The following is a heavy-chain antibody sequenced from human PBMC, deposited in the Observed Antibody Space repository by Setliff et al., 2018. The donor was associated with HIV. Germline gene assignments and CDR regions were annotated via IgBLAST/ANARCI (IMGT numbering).Heavy chain of an antibody. Sequence: SETLSLTCNVSGGSISSGSYYWNWIRQPAGKGLEWIGRIYASGNTNYNPSLKGRVTISIDTSKNQFSLRLTSVTAADTAVYYCARSRDGYNWAWFDPWGQGTLVTVSS. D-gene: IGHD5-12*01. CDR3: ARSRDGYNWAWFDP. CDR1: GGSISSGSYY. CDR2: IYASGNT. V-gene: IGHV4-61*02. J-gene: IGHJ5*02.